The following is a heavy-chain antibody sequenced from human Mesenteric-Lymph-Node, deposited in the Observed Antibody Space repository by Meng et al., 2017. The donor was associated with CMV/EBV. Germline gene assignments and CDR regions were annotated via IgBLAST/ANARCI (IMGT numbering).Heavy chain of an antibody. D-gene: IGHD6-13*01. J-gene: IGHJ4*02. CDR3: ARVGDIAAAHNFDY. CDR2: INSDGSST. Sequence: GESLKISCAASGFTFSSYWMHWVRQAPGKGLVWVSRINSDGSSTSYADSVKGRFTIYRDNAKNTLCLQMNSLRAEDTAVYYCARVGDIAAAHNFDYWGQGTLVTVSS. CDR1: GFTFSSYW. V-gene: IGHV3-74*01.